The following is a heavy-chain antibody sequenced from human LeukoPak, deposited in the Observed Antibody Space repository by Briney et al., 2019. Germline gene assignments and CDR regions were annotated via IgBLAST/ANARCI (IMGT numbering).Heavy chain of an antibody. J-gene: IGHJ4*02. CDR1: GFTFSDYY. V-gene: IGHV3-11*01. CDR3: ARGEDYDFWSGYSVY. Sequence: PGGSLRLSCAASGFTFSDYYMSWLRQAPGKGLEWVSYISSGGSTIYYADSVKGRFTISRDNAKNSLYLQMNSLRAEDTAVYYCARGEDYDFWSGYSVYWGQGTLVTVSS. D-gene: IGHD3-3*01. CDR2: ISSGGSTI.